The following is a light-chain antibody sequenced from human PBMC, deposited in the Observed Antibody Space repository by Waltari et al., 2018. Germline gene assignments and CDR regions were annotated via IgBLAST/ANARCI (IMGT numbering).Light chain of an antibody. CDR1: QSISDW. V-gene: IGKV1-5*01. J-gene: IGKJ2*01. CDR2: EAS. CDR3: QQYNNFPYT. Sequence: DIQMTQSPSPLSASVGDTVTISCRASQSISDWLAWDQQKPGKAPKLLIHEASNLENGVPSRFSGSGSGTEFTLTISSLQPDDFATYYCQQYNNFPYTFGQGTKLEIK.